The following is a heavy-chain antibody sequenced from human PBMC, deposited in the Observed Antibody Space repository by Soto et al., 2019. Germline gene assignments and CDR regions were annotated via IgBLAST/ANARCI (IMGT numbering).Heavy chain of an antibody. V-gene: IGHV3-30*18. D-gene: IGHD2-21*01. CDR3: AKEQLAYVRGYGMDV. Sequence: QVQLVESGGGVVQPGRSLRLSCAASGFTFSTYVMHWVRQAPGKGLEWVAVISYDGSNKYHADSVKGRFTISRDNYKNTLYLQMNSLRAEETGVYYCAKEQLAYVRGYGMDVWGQGTTVTVSS. CDR2: ISYDGSNK. J-gene: IGHJ6*02. CDR1: GFTFSTYV.